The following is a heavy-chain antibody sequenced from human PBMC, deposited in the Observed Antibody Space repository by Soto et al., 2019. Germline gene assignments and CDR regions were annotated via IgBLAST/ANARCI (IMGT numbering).Heavy chain of an antibody. CDR1: VGSISSTSYY. CDR2: IYYSGST. J-gene: IGHJ3*02. Sequence: QLQLQESGPGLVKPSETLSLTCTVSVGSISSTSYYWVWIRQPPGKGLEYIGNIYYSGSTYYNPSLKSRVTISVDTSKNEFSLKVNSVTAADTAVYYCARRDGYCNHSNCYGRSAFDIWGRGTMVTVSS. CDR3: ARRDGYCNHSNCYGRSAFDI. V-gene: IGHV4-39*01. D-gene: IGHD2-2*01.